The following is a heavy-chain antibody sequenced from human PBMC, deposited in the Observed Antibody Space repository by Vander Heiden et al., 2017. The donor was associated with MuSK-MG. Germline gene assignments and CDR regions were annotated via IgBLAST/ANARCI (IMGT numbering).Heavy chain of an antibody. Sequence: QVQLVQSGAEVKKPGASVKVSCKASGYTFTSYGISWVRQAPGQGLEWMGWISAYNGNTNYAQKRQGRVTMTTDTSTSTAYMELRSLRADDTAVYYWASSQGEPYYYYMDVWGQGTTVTVSS. J-gene: IGHJ6*03. V-gene: IGHV1-18*01. CDR2: ISAYNGNT. D-gene: IGHD1-1*01. CDR3: ASSQGEPYYYYMDV. CDR1: GYTFTSYG.